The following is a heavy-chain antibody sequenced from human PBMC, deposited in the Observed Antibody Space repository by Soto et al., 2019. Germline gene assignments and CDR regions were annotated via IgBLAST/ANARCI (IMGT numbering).Heavy chain of an antibody. CDR2: IYYSGST. CDR3: AMPKPDYYASGSNIRT. V-gene: IGHV4-39*01. CDR1: GGAISSSSYY. J-gene: IGHJ5*02. D-gene: IGHD3-10*01. Sequence: SETLSLTCTVSGGAISSSSYYWGWIRQPPGKGLEWIGRIYYSGSTYYNPSLKSRVTRSVDTSKNQFSLKLSSVTAADTAVYYCAMPKPDYYASGSNIRTWRQGTLVTVS.